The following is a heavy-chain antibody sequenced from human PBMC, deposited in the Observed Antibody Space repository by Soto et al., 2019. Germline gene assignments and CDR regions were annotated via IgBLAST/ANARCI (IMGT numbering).Heavy chain of an antibody. CDR3: ATCGRGSGWYWAFDI. J-gene: IGHJ3*02. D-gene: IGHD6-19*01. CDR2: IYSGGST. V-gene: IGHV3-53*01. CDR1: GVTVSSNY. Sequence: PGGSLRLSCAASGVTVSSNYMSWVRQAPGKGLEWVSVIYSGGSTYYADSVKGRFTISRDNSKNTLYLQMNSLRADDTAFYYCATCGRGSGWYWAFDIWGQGTMVTVSS.